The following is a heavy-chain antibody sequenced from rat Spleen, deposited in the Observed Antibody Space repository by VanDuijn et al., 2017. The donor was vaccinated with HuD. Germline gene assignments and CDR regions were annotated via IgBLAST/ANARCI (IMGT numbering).Heavy chain of an antibody. D-gene: IGHD1-2*01. J-gene: IGHJ2*01. CDR1: GFTFSDYY. Sequence: EVQLVESGGGLVQPGRSMKLSCAASGFTFSDYYMAWVRQAPKKGLEWVASISPSGGITDYRDSVRGRFSISRDDAKSTLYLQMDSLRSEDTATYYCARDYSSYIFDYWGQGVMVTVSS. CDR2: ISPSGGIT. CDR3: ARDYSSYIFDY. V-gene: IGHV5-25*01.